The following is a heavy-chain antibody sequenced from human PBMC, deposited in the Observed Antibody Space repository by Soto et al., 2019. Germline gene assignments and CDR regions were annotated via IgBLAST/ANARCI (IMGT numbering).Heavy chain of an antibody. CDR2: IYWDDDK. CDR1: GFSLSTGGVG. D-gene: IGHD4-17*01. V-gene: IGHV2-5*02. CDR3: AHSPFYGDKLDY. Sequence: QITLKESGPTLVKPTQTLTLTCTFSGFSLSTGGVGVGWIRQPPGKALEWLSSIYWDDDKRYNPSLKSRLTNTKDTSKNQVVLTMTNMDPVDTATYYCAHSPFYGDKLDYWGQGTLVTVSS. J-gene: IGHJ4*02.